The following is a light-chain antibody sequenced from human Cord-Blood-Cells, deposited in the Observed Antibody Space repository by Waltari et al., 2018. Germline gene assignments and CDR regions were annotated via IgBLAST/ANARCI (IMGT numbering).Light chain of an antibody. V-gene: IGKV3-20*01. Sequence: EIVLTQSPGTLSLXXXXXXXXXCRASQSVSSSYLAWYQQKPGQAPRLLIYGASSRATGIPDRFSGSGSGTDFTLTISRLEPEDFAVYYCQQYGSSLFTFGPGTKVDIK. CDR3: QQYGSSLFT. CDR1: QSVSSSY. J-gene: IGKJ3*01. CDR2: GAS.